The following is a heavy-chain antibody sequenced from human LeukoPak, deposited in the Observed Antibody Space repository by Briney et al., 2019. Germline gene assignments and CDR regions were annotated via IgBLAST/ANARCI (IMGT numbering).Heavy chain of an antibody. V-gene: IGHV1-46*01. D-gene: IGHD4-11*01. CDR3: ARRIGYGNYVSNWFDP. Sequence: GASVKVSCKASGYTFTSYYMHWVRQPPGQGLERMGIIDPSGGSTGYAQKFQGRVTMTRDTSTSTVYMELSSLRSEDTAVYYCARRIGYGNYVSNWFDPWGQGALVTVSS. J-gene: IGHJ5*02. CDR1: GYTFTSYY. CDR2: IDPSGGST.